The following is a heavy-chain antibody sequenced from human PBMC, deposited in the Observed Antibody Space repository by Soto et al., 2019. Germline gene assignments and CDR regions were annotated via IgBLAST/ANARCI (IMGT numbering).Heavy chain of an antibody. V-gene: IGHV3-21*01. CDR3: ARSYGSGNTDV. Sequence: EVQLVESGGGLVKPGGSLRLSCAASGFIFSSYSMNWVRQAPGKGLEWVSSISSISSSIYYADSAKSRFTISRDNAKNSLYLQMNNLRVEDTAVYYCARSYGSGNTDVWGHGATVTGAS. D-gene: IGHD3-10*01. CDR1: GFIFSSYS. J-gene: IGHJ6*02. CDR2: ISSISSSI.